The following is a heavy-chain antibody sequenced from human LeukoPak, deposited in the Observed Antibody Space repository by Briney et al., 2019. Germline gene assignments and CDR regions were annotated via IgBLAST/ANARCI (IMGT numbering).Heavy chain of an antibody. CDR1: GGSIITGDYY. D-gene: IGHD5-18*01. CDR2: IYYSGST. Sequence: PSQTLSLTCTVSGGSIITGDYYWSWLRQPPGKGLEWIVYIYYSGSTYYNPSLKSRLTISVDTSKNQFSLKLSSVTAADTAVYYCARVDGYDKCFDYWGQGTLVTVSS. J-gene: IGHJ4*02. V-gene: IGHV4-30-4*01. CDR3: ARVDGYDKCFDY.